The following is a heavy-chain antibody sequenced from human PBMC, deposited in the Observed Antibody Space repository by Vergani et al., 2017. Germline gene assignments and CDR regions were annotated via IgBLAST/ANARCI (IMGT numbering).Heavy chain of an antibody. Sequence: EVQLVESGGGLVQPGGSLRLSCAASGFTVSSNYMSWVRQAPGKGLEWVSVIYSGGSTYYADSVKGRFTISRHNSKNTLYLQMNSLRAEDTAVYYCARVLRFEGSTRFDPWGQGTLVTVSS. CDR3: ARVLRFEGSTRFDP. D-gene: IGHD2-2*01. V-gene: IGHV3-53*04. J-gene: IGHJ5*02. CDR2: IYSGGST. CDR1: GFTVSSNY.